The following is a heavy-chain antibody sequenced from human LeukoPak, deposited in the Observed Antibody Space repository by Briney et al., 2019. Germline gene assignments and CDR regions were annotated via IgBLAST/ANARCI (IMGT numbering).Heavy chain of an antibody. J-gene: IGHJ6*03. CDR2: VSEDGNKI. CDR1: GFSFTSYP. Sequence: PGRSLRLSCAASGFSFTSYPMHWVRQAPGKGLEWVAVVSEDGNKIFDADFVKGRFTISRDNSKNTLYLQMNSLRGEDTAVYYSARGELLLEGYVYYRDVCGKGTAVTASS. V-gene: IGHV3-30*01. D-gene: IGHD2-2*01. CDR3: ARGELLLEGYVYYRDV.